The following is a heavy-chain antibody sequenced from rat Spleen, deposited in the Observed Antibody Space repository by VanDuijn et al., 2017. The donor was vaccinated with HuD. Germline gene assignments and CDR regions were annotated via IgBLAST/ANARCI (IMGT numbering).Heavy chain of an antibody. V-gene: IGHV5-20*01. CDR2: INYDGGGP. Sequence: EVQLVESGGGSVQPGGSMKLSCAASGFTFSNYGMAWVRQAPKKGLEWVTYINYDGGGPYYRDSVKGRFTNSRNNAKNTLYLQMDSLRSEDTATYYCTTGTFWGQGVMVTVSS. J-gene: IGHJ2*01. CDR3: TTGTF. CDR1: GFTFSNYG.